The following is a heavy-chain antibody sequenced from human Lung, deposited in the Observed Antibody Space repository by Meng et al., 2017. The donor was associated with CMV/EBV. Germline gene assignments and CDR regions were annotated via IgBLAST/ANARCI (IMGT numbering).Heavy chain of an antibody. CDR2: INPSGGSS. D-gene: IGHD1-26*01. J-gene: IGHJ5*02. CDR3: ARVSKGGSYRFDP. CDR1: GYTLNTNY. Sequence: VQVVRPRAVGKKPGASGGASCQQTGYTLNTNYMHWVRQAPGQGLEWMGVINPSGGSSIYAQRFQGRVTMTSDTSTTTVYMDLSSLRSEDTAVYYCARVSKGGSYRFDPWGQGTLVTVSS. V-gene: IGHV1-46*02.